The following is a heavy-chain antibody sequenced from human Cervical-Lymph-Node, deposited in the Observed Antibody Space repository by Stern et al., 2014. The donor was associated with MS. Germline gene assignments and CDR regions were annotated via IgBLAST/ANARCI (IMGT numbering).Heavy chain of an antibody. V-gene: IGHV4-4*02. D-gene: IGHD4-17*01. CDR1: GGSISSSNW. CDR3: ARGYGDYRRSPQLGY. CDR2: IYHIGTT. J-gene: IGHJ4*02. Sequence: QVQLQESGPGLVKPSGTLSLTCAVSGGSISSSNWWRWVRQPPGKGLGWIGEIYHIGTTNGNPSFKSRVPITVDKSKNQFTLKLSSVTAADTAVYYCARGYGDYRRSPQLGYWGQGTLVTVSS.